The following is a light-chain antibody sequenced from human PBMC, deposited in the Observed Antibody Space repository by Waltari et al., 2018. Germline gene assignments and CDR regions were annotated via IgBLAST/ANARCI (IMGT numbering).Light chain of an antibody. Sequence: EIVLTQSPGTLSLSPGERATLSCRASQSVNSNYFAWYQQKPGQAPRLLIYGASSRATGIPDRVSGSGSGTDFTLTISRLEPEDFAVYYCQQYGASPWTFGQGTRVDIK. CDR1: QSVNSNY. CDR2: GAS. CDR3: QQYGASPWT. V-gene: IGKV3-20*01. J-gene: IGKJ1*01.